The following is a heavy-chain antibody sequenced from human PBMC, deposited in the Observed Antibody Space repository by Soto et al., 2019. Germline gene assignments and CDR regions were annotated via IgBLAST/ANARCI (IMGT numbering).Heavy chain of an antibody. CDR2: INVINGNA. Sequence: ASVKVSCKASGYTFTSYDMHWVRQAPGQRLEWMGRINVINGNAYYSQRFQGRATFTRDTSASTGYMELSSLRSEDTAVYYCASASLDYWGQGTLVTVSS. CDR3: ASASLDY. CDR1: GYTFTSYD. J-gene: IGHJ4*02. V-gene: IGHV1-3*01.